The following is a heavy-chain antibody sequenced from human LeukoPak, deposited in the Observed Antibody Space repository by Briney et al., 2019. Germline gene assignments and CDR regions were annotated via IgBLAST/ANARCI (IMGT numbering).Heavy chain of an antibody. D-gene: IGHD6-19*01. J-gene: IGHJ4*02. CDR3: ARDSGIAVAGSPFDY. V-gene: IGHV1-69*04. CDR1: GGTFSSYA. Sequence: SVKVSCKASGGTFSSYAISWVRQAPGQGLEWMGRIIPILGIANYAQRFQGRVTITADKSTSTAYMELRSLRSDDTAVYYCARDSGIAVAGSPFDYWGQGTLVTVSS. CDR2: IIPILGIA.